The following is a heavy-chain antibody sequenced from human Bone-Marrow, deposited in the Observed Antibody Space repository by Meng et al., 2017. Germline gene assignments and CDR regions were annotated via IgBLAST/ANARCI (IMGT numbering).Heavy chain of an antibody. Sequence: ASVKVSCKPSGYNFPDYYIHWVRRAPGQGLEWMGRINPKSGDTHYAQKFQARVTMTGDTSISTAYMELSGLRSDDTAVYYCARGYDILTGYYTFFDYWGQGTLVTVSS. CDR3: ARGYDILTGYYTFFDY. D-gene: IGHD3-9*01. J-gene: IGHJ4*02. CDR2: INPKSGDT. V-gene: IGHV1-2*06. CDR1: GYNFPDYY.